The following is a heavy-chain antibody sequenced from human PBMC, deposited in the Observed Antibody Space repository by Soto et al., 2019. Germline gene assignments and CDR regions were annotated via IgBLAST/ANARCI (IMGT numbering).Heavy chain of an antibody. CDR1: GYTFTGYY. CDR2: INPNSGGT. Sequence: ASVKVSCKASGYTFTGYYMHWVRQAPGQGLEWMGWINPNSGGTNYAQKFQGWVTMTRDTSISTAYMELSRLRSDDTAVYYCARDHVSSWYEENWFDPWGQGTLVTVSS. J-gene: IGHJ5*02. CDR3: ARDHVSSWYEENWFDP. V-gene: IGHV1-2*04. D-gene: IGHD6-13*01.